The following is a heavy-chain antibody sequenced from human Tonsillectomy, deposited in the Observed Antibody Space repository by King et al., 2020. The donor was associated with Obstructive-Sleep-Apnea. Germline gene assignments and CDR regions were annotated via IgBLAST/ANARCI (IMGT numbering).Heavy chain of an antibody. Sequence: VQLVESGGGLVQPGGSLRLSCAASGFTFSSYSMNWVRQAPGKGLEWVSYISSSSSTIYYADSVKGRFTISRDNAKNSLYLQMNSLRAEDTAVYYCASHRTSEMATPDSFDCWGQGTLVTVSS. J-gene: IGHJ4*02. CDR3: ASHRTSEMATPDSFDC. D-gene: IGHD5-24*01. CDR2: ISSSSSTI. V-gene: IGHV3-48*04. CDR1: GFTFSSYS.